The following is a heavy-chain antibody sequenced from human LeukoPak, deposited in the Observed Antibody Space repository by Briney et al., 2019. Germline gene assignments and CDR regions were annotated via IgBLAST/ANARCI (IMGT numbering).Heavy chain of an antibody. Sequence: ASVKVSCTASGYSFSSYGFSWVRQAPGHGLEWMGWINTYNGHTNYTQTLQGRVTMTTDTSPSTAYMGLRNLRPDDTAVYFCARDPRITGTTAYYFDYWGRGTLVTVSS. CDR3: ARDPRITGTTAYYFDY. J-gene: IGHJ4*02. CDR2: INTYNGHT. D-gene: IGHD1-7*01. CDR1: GYSFSSYG. V-gene: IGHV1-18*01.